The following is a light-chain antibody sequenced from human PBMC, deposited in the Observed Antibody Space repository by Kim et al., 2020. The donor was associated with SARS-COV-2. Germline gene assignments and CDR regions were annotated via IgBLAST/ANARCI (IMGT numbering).Light chain of an antibody. CDR1: QSVSSN. CDR2: RAS. J-gene: IGKJ2*01. V-gene: IGKV3-15*01. Sequence: CVCPGEGATLSCRASQSVSSNLAWYQQKPGQAPRLLIYRASTRATGMPARFSGSGSGTEYTLTISSLQSEDFAVYYCHQYNSWPYTFGQGTKLEIK. CDR3: HQYNSWPYT.